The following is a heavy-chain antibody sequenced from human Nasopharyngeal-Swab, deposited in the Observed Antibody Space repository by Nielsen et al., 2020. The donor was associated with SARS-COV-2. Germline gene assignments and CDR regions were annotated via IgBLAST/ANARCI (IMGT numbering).Heavy chain of an antibody. J-gene: IGHJ4*02. D-gene: IGHD5-12*01. V-gene: IGHV4-34*01. CDR2: INHSGST. Sequence: SETLSLTCAVYGGSFSDYYRNWIRQPPGKGLEWIGEINHSGSTNYNPSLKIRVTISVDTSKNQFSLKLSSVTAADTAVYYCARTGVDSGYGSDYWGQGTLVTVSS. CDR3: ARTGVDSGYGSDY. CDR1: GGSFSDYY.